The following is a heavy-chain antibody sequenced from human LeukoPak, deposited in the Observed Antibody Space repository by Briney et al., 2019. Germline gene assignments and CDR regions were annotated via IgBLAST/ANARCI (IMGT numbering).Heavy chain of an antibody. CDR3: ARVGGVCSSTSCQGTWFDY. Sequence: KTSETLSLTCAVTGNSISSSYYWGWIRQPPGKGLQWIGSIYHTGSTYYSPSLKSRVTISVDTSKNQFSLKLSSVTAADTAVYYCARVGGVCSSTSCQGTWFDYWGQGTLVTVSS. CDR1: GNSISSSYY. J-gene: IGHJ4*02. V-gene: IGHV4-38-2*01. D-gene: IGHD2-2*01. CDR2: IYHTGST.